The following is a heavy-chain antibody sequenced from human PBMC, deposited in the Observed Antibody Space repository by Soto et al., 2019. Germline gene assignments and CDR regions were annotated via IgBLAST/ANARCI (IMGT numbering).Heavy chain of an antibody. V-gene: IGHV6-1*01. J-gene: IGHJ5*02. CDR1: GDSVSSNSAA. CDR3: AGMAAYYYDSSGYPAGSWFDP. CDR2: TYYRSKWYN. Sequence: SQTLSLTCAISGDSVSSNSAAWNWIRQSPSRGLEWLGRTYYRSKWYNDYAVSVKSRITINPDTSKNQFSLQLNSVTPEDTAVYYCAGMAAYYYDSSGYPAGSWFDPWGQGTLVTVSS. D-gene: IGHD3-22*01.